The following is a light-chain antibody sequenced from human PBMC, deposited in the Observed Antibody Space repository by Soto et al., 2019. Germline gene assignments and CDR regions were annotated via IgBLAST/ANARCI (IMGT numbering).Light chain of an antibody. CDR3: EQGYTTLFS. J-gene: IGKJ3*01. V-gene: IGKV1-39*01. Sequence: DIQMTQSPSSLTASVGVRVTITCRSSQSISNYLNWYKQKPRKAPKLLIYAASSLQSGVPSTFSGRECGTDFTLTISSLQPEDVATSSCEQGYTTLFSFGPGTNVDV. CDR2: AAS. CDR1: QSISNY.